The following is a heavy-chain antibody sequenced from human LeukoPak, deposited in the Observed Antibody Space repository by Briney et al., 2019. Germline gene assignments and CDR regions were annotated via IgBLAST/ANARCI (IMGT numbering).Heavy chain of an antibody. CDR1: GFTFSNYA. V-gene: IGHV3-23*01. CDR2: ISGGGGDT. D-gene: IGHD6-19*01. J-gene: IGHJ4*02. CDR3: AKGRSSWFSGSFDY. Sequence: GGSLRLSCAASGFTFSNYAMTWVRQAPGEGLEWVSTISGGGGDTYYADSVRGRFTISRDNSKSTLYLQMNSLRAEDTAVYYCAKGRSSWFSGSFDYWGQGTLVTVSS.